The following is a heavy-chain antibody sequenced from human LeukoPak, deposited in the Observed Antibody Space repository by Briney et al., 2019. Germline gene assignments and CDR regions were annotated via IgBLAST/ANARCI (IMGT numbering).Heavy chain of an antibody. CDR3: ARARYDSGGYYPVPFDY. D-gene: IGHD3-22*01. CDR1: GGSISSGSYY. Sequence: SETLSLTCTVSGGSISSGSYYWSWIQQPAGKGLEWIGRIYTSGSTNYNPSLKSRVTISVDTSKNQFSLKLSSVTAADTAVYYCARARYDSGGYYPVPFDYWGQGTLVTVSS. V-gene: IGHV4-61*02. J-gene: IGHJ4*02. CDR2: IYTSGST.